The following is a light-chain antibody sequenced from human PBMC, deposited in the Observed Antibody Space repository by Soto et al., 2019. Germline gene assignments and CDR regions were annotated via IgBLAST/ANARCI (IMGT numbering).Light chain of an antibody. CDR3: QQSYTTPYT. CDR2: GAS. Sequence: DIQMTQSPSSLSASVGDRVTITCRASQSIRSYLNWYHQKPGKTPQLLIYGASNLQSGAPSRFTGSVSGTHFTLTISSLQPEDFATYYCQQSYTTPYTFGQGTKLEIK. J-gene: IGKJ2*01. CDR1: QSIRSY. V-gene: IGKV1-39*01.